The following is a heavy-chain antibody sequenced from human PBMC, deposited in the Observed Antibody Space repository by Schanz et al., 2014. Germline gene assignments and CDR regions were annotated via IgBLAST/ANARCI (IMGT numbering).Heavy chain of an antibody. J-gene: IGHJ4*02. V-gene: IGHV1-18*01. CDR2: ISAYNGNT. D-gene: IGHD3-9*01. CDR3: ARDAADFYDILTEEDY. Sequence: QIQLVQSGPEVKKPGATVKASCKASGYIFINSGISWARQAPGQGFEWMGWISAYNGNTKYPQKLQGRGTMTTDTSTSTAYMELRSLRSDDTAVYYCARDAADFYDILTEEDYWGQGTLVTVSS. CDR1: GYIFINSG.